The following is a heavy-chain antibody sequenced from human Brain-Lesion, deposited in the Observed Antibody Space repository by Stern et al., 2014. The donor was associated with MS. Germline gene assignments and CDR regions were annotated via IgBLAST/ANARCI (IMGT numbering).Heavy chain of an antibody. CDR3: AGEEDIRYCSGGSCTGNWFDP. V-gene: IGHV4-39*01. J-gene: IGHJ5*02. Sequence: VQLVESGPGLVKPSETLSLTCTVAGGSVSSTSYAWAWIRQPPGKGLEWIGTIYYSGNTYYSPSLKSRLTISLATPKNQFSRQLRSGTAADTAVYYCAGEEDIRYCSGGSCTGNWFDPWGQGTLVTVSS. D-gene: IGHD2-15*01. CDR2: IYYSGNT. CDR1: GGSVSSTSYA.